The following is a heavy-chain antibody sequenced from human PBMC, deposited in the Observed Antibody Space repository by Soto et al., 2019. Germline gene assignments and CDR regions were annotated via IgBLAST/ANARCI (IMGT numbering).Heavy chain of an antibody. V-gene: IGHV4-59*01. CDR2: IYYSGST. Sequence: QVQLQESGPGLVKPSETLSLTCTVSGGSISSYYWSWIRQPPGKGLEWIGYIYYSGSTNYNPSLTSRVTISVDTSKNQVSLKLSSVTAADTAVYYCARDDVPADAFDIWGQGTMVTVSS. J-gene: IGHJ3*02. CDR3: ARDDVPADAFDI. CDR1: GGSISSYY.